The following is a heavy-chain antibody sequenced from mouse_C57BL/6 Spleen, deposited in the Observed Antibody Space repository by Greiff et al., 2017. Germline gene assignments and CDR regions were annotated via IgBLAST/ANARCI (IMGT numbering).Heavy chain of an antibody. V-gene: IGHV2-2*01. Sequence: VKLMESGPGLVQPSQSLSITCTVSGFSLTSYGVHWVRQSPGKGLEWLGVIWSGGSTDYNAAFISRLSISKDNSKSQVFFKMNSLQADDTAIYYCARNAGDYDWFAYWGQGTLVTVSA. J-gene: IGHJ3*01. CDR2: IWSGGST. CDR1: GFSLTSYG. CDR3: ARNAGDYDWFAY. D-gene: IGHD2-4*01.